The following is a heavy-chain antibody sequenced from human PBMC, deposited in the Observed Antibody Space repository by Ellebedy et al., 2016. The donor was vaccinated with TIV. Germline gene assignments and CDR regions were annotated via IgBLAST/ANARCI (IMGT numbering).Heavy chain of an antibody. Sequence: ASVKVSCXASGYTFTSYYMHWVRQAPGQGLEWMGIINPSGGSTSYAQKFQGRVTMTRNTSISTAYMELSSLRSDDTAVYYCARMITQLPDAFDIWGQGTMVTVSS. CDR3: ARMITQLPDAFDI. D-gene: IGHD3-16*01. CDR1: GYTFTSYY. CDR2: INPSGGST. V-gene: IGHV1-46*01. J-gene: IGHJ3*02.